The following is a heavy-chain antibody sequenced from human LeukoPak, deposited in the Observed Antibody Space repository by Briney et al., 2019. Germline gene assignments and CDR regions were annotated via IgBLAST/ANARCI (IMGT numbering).Heavy chain of an antibody. Sequence: ASVKVSCKPSGYTFTGYYMHWVRQAPGQGLEWMGWINPKSGGTNYAQKFQGRVTMTRDTSISTAYMELSRLRSDDTAVYYCARISRGWWELPSYYMTSGAEGPRSPSP. CDR2: INPKSGGT. V-gene: IGHV1-2*02. CDR1: GYTFTGYY. D-gene: IGHD1-26*01. J-gene: IGHJ6*03. CDR3: ARISRGWWELPSYYMTS.